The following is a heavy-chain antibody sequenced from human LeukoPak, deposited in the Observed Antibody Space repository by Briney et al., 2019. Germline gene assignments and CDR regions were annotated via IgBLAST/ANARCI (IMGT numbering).Heavy chain of an antibody. CDR2: INHSGST. CDR3: ARGAMVNAFDI. V-gene: IGHV4-34*01. J-gene: IGHJ3*02. D-gene: IGHD5-18*01. Sequence: SETLSLTCAVYGGSFSGYYWSWVRQPPGKGPEWIGEINHSGSTNYNPSLKSRVTISVDTSKNQFSLKLSSVTAADTAVYYCARGAMVNAFDIWGQGTMVTVSS. CDR1: GGSFSGYY.